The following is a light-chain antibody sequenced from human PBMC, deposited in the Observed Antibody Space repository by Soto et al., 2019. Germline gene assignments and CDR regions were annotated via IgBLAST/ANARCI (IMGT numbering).Light chain of an antibody. CDR3: QSYDSRVRVV. CDR2: GNS. V-gene: IGLV1-40*01. J-gene: IGLJ2*01. Sequence: QPVLTQPPSVSGAPGQRVTISCTGSSSNIGAGYNVHWYQQLPGTAPKLLIYGNSNRPSGVPDRFSGSKSGTSASLAITGLQAEDEADYYCQSYDSRVRVVFGGGTKVTVL. CDR1: SSNIGAGYN.